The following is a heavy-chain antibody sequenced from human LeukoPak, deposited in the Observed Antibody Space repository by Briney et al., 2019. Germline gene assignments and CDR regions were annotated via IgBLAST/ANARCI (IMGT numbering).Heavy chain of an antibody. CDR3: TRHDLRAVAGTGVD. D-gene: IGHD6-19*01. CDR2: IRSKPNNYAT. J-gene: IGHJ4*02. CDR1: GFTFSGSA. V-gene: IGHV3-73*01. Sequence: GGSLRLSCAASGFTFSGSAMHWVRQASGKGLEWVGRIRSKPNNYATAYAASVKGRFTISRDDSKNTAYLQMNSLKTEDTAVYYCTRHDLRAVAGTGVDWGQGTLVTVSS.